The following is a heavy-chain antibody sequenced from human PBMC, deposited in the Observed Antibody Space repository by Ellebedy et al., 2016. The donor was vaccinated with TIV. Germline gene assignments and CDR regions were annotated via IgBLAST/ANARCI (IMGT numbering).Heavy chain of an antibody. CDR1: ELTANGNY. Sequence: GGSLRLSCAASELTANGNYMTWVRQAPGKGLEWVSSISSSGVSADYADSVRGRITISRDNSKNTLYLQMNSLRADDSAVYYCAKLDSSGYYYGRFDYWGQGTLVTVSS. D-gene: IGHD3-22*01. CDR3: AKLDSSGYYYGRFDY. CDR2: ISSSGVSA. J-gene: IGHJ4*02. V-gene: IGHV3-23*01.